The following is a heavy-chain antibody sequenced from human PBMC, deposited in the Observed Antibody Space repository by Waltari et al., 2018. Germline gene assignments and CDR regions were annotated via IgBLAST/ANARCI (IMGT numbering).Heavy chain of an antibody. J-gene: IGHJ2*01. CDR2: IYYSGST. CDR3: ARKLTGDLGWYFDL. V-gene: IGHV4-59*01. D-gene: IGHD7-27*01. Sequence: QVQLQESGPGLVKPSETLSLTCTVSGGSISSYYWSWLRQPPGKGLEWIGYIYYSGSTNYNPSLKSRVTISVDTSKNQFSLKLSSVTAEDTAVYYCARKLTGDLGWYFDLWGRGTLVTVSS. CDR1: GGSISSYY.